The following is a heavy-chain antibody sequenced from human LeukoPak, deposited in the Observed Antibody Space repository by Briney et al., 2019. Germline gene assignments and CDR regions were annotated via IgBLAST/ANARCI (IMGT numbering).Heavy chain of an antibody. CDR3: ARVEYSSGSNWFDP. D-gene: IGHD6-19*01. V-gene: IGHV3-74*01. Sequence: GGSLRLSCAASGFSFRAYWMHWVRQAPGKGLVWVSRINTDGSITSYADSVKGRFTISRDNAKNTLYLQMNSLRAEDTAVYYCARVEYSSGSNWFDPWGQGTLVSVSS. J-gene: IGHJ5*02. CDR2: INTDGSIT. CDR1: GFSFRAYW.